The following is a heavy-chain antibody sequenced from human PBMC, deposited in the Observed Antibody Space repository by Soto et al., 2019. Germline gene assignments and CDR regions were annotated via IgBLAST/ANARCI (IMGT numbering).Heavy chain of an antibody. CDR3: ARFAREENPKVGSWYYFDY. D-gene: IGHD6-13*01. CDR2: IYYSGRT. V-gene: IGHV4-31*03. CDR1: GGSISSGGYF. Sequence: QVQLQESGPGLVKPSQTLSLTCTVSGGSISSGGYFWSWVRQHPGKGLEWIGNIYYSGRTYYNPSLKSRVTISVHTSKNQFSLKLSSVTAADTAVYYCARFAREENPKVGSWYYFDYWGQGTRVTVSS. J-gene: IGHJ4*02.